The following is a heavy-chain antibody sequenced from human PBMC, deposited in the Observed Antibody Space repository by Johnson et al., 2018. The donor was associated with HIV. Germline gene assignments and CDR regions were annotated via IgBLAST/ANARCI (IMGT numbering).Heavy chain of an antibody. J-gene: IGHJ3*02. Sequence: EQLVESGGGLIQPGGSLRLSCAASGFTVSSNYMSWVRQAPGRGLEWVSAIGTAGDTYYPGSVKGRFTIFRDNSKNTLYLQMSSLRTEDTAVYYCAKVHIPARLSAAFDIWGRGTLVTVSS. CDR3: AKVHIPARLSAAFDI. CDR2: IGTAGDT. V-gene: IGHV3-66*03. D-gene: IGHD6-6*01. CDR1: GFTVSSNY.